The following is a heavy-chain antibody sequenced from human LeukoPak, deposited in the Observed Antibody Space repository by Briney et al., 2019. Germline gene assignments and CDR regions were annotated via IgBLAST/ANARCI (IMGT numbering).Heavy chain of an antibody. D-gene: IGHD2-2*01. Sequence: GGSLRLSCAASGFTFSSYWMSWVRQAPGKGLEWVANIKQDGSEKYYVDSVKGRFTISRDNAKNSLYLQMNSLRAEDTAVYYCARDPGYCSSTSCYGGGVDYWGQGTLVTVSS. CDR2: IKQDGSEK. CDR3: ARDPGYCSSTSCYGGGVDY. V-gene: IGHV3-7*01. J-gene: IGHJ4*02. CDR1: GFTFSSYW.